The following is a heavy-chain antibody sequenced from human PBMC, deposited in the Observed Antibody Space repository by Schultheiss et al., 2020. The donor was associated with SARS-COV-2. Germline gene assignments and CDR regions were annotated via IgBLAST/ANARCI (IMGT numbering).Heavy chain of an antibody. J-gene: IGHJ4*02. D-gene: IGHD3-16*02. CDR1: GFTFSSYS. Sequence: GGSLRLSCAASGFTFSSYSMIWVRQAPGKGLAWVSSISISTGYIFYADSVKGRFTIYRDNAKNSLYLQMNSVRAEDTAVYYCARYMISFGGIIVSGFDYWGQGALVTVSS. CDR2: ISISTGYI. CDR3: ARYMISFGGIIVSGFDY. V-gene: IGHV3-21*01.